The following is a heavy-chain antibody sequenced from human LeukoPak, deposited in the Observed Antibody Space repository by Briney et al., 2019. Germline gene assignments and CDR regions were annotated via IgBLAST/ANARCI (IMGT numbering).Heavy chain of an antibody. CDR3: ARPGYYGDYSFDF. J-gene: IGHJ4*02. CDR2: IYPRDSET. Sequence: GESLKVSCKGSGYSFTSYWIGWVRQMPGKGLEWMGMIYPRDSETRYSPSFQGQVTISADKSISTAYLQWSSLKASDTAMYYCARPGYYGDYSFDFWGQGTLVTVSS. V-gene: IGHV5-51*01. CDR1: GYSFTSYW. D-gene: IGHD4-17*01.